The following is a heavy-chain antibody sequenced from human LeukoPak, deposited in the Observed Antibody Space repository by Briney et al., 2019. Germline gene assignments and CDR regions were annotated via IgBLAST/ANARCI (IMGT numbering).Heavy chain of an antibody. CDR1: GGSISSYY. Sequence: SETLSLTCTASGGSISSYYWNWIRQPAGKGLEWIGRITSSRTTNYNPSLKSRLTMSVDTSKNQFSLRLSSVTAADTAVYYCARDSGSGNYEGWGQGTLVTVSS. J-gene: IGHJ4*02. V-gene: IGHV4-4*07. CDR3: ARDSGSGNYEG. D-gene: IGHD3-10*01. CDR2: ITSSRTT.